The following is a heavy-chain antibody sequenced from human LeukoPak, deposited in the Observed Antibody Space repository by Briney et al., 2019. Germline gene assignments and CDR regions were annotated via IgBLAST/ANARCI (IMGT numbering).Heavy chain of an antibody. V-gene: IGHV3-7*01. CDR1: GFTFSNYW. CDR2: IGQDGGEK. J-gene: IGHJ4*02. Sequence: GRSLRLSCAASGFTFSNYWMTWVRQAPGKGLEWVANIGQDGGEKYYVDSVKGRFTISRDNTKDSLYLQMNSLGAEDTALYYCARLRGGSYWGQGTLVTVSS. D-gene: IGHD2-15*01. CDR3: ARLRGGSY.